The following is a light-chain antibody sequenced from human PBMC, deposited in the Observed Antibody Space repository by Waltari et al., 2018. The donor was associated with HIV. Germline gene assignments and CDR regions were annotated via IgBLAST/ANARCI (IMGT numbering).Light chain of an antibody. CDR2: AAS. V-gene: IGKV1-17*01. CDR3: LQHNSYPRT. Sequence: DIQMTQSPSSLSASVGDRVIITCRASQGLSNDVGWYQQRPGKAPKRLIYAASSLQSGVPSRFSGSGSGTEFTLTISSLQPEDFATYYCLQHNSYPRTFGQGTKVEIK. J-gene: IGKJ1*01. CDR1: QGLSND.